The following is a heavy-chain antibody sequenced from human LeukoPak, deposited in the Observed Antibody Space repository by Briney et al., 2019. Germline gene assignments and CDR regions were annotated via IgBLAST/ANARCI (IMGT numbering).Heavy chain of an antibody. V-gene: IGHV3-33*01. CDR2: IWYDGSNK. J-gene: IGHJ4*02. Sequence: GRSLRLSCAASGFTFSSYGMHWVRQAPGKGLEWVAVIWYDGSNKYYADSVKGRFTISRDNSKNTLYLQMNSLRAEDTAVYYCAGSWIQSYYFDYWGQGTLVTVSS. CDR1: GFTFSSYG. CDR3: AGSWIQSYYFDY. D-gene: IGHD5-18*01.